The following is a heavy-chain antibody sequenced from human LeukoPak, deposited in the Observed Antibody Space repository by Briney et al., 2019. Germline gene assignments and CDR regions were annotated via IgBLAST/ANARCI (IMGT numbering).Heavy chain of an antibody. CDR1: GGSISSSNSY. V-gene: IGHV4-39*07. D-gene: IGHD2-15*01. CDR2: IYYSGST. CDR3: ARDLGSVTSGGSCYFDY. J-gene: IGHJ4*02. Sequence: RTSETLSLTCTVSGGSISSSNSYWGWIRQPPGKGLEWIGTIYYSGSTYYNPSLKSRAYISLDTSKNQFSLRLTSVTAADTAMYYCARDLGSVTSGGSCYFDYWGQGTLVTVSS.